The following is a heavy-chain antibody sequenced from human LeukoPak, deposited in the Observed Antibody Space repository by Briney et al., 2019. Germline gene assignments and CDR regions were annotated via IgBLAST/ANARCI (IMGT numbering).Heavy chain of an antibody. CDR1: GYTFTSYG. CDR3: AREEGVFLWFGESNAFDI. V-gene: IGHV1-18*01. J-gene: IGHJ3*02. D-gene: IGHD3-10*01. Sequence: VASVTVSCTASGYTFTSYGISWVRQAPGQGLEWMGWISAYNGNTNYAQKLQGRVTMTTDTSTSTAYMELRSLRSEDTAVYYCAREEGVFLWFGESNAFDIWGQGTMVTVSS. CDR2: ISAYNGNT.